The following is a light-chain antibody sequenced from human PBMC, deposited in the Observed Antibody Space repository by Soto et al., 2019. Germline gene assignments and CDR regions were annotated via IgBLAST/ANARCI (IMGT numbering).Light chain of an antibody. J-gene: IGKJ5*01. V-gene: IGKV1-33*01. Sequence: DIQMTQSPSTLSASLGDRVTITCRASQSISWWLAWYQQKPGKAPKLLIYDVSNLETGVPSRFSGSGSGTDFTFTISSLQPEDIATYYCQQYDNLPIAFGQGTRLEIK. CDR2: DVS. CDR1: QSISWW. CDR3: QQYDNLPIA.